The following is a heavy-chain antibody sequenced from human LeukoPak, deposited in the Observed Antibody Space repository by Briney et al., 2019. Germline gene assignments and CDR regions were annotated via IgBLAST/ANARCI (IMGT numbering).Heavy chain of an antibody. CDR1: GGTFSSYA. Sequence: GASVKVSCKASGGTFSSYAISWVRQAPGQGLEWMGGIIPIFGTANYAQKFQGRVTITADESTSTAYMELRSLRSDDTAVYYCAKDRALRDGYNSHPSDYWGQGTLVTVSS. CDR3: AKDRALRDGYNSHPSDY. J-gene: IGHJ4*02. CDR2: IIPIFGTA. V-gene: IGHV1-69*13. D-gene: IGHD5-24*01.